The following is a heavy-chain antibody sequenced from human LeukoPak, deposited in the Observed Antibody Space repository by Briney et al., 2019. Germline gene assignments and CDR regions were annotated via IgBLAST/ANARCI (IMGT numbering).Heavy chain of an antibody. Sequence: SETLSLTCAVYGGSFSGYYWSWIRQPPGKGLEWIGEINHSGSTNYNPSLKSRVTISVDTSKNQSSLKLSSVTAADTAVYYCARGQGATVTTSFDYWGQGTLVTVSS. D-gene: IGHD4-17*01. V-gene: IGHV4-34*01. CDR3: ARGQGATVTTSFDY. CDR2: INHSGST. J-gene: IGHJ4*02. CDR1: GGSFSGYY.